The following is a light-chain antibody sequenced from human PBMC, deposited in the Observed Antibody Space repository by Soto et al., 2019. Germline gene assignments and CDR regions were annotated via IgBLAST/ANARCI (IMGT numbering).Light chain of an antibody. CDR2: KAS. Sequence: DIQMTQSPSPLSGSVGDRVTITCRASQTISSWVAWYQQKPGKAPKLLIYKASTLKSGVPSRFSGSGSGTDYTLTISSLQPEDFATYYCQQSYRTPTLGQGTRLEIK. V-gene: IGKV1-5*03. CDR1: QTISSW. J-gene: IGKJ5*01. CDR3: QQSYRTPT.